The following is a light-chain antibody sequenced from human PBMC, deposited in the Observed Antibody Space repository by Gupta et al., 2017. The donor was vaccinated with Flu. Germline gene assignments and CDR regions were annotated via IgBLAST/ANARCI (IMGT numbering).Light chain of an antibody. CDR3: QQYDLSKT. CDR2: DAS. V-gene: IGKV3-20*01. Sequence: NVLTQSPGTLPLSPGERATLSCRASQTISRSRLAWYQQKPGQAPRLLIYDASNRAPGIPDRFSGSGSGTDFTLTINRREPEDFAVYYCQQYDLSKTFGQGTKVEI. CDR1: QTISRSR. J-gene: IGKJ1*01.